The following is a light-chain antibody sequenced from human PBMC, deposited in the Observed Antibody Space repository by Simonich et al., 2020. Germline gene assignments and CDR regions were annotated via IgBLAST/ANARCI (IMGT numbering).Light chain of an antibody. CDR2: EVS. Sequence: QSALTQPPSVSGSPGQSVTISCTGTSSDVGSYNRVSWYQQPPGTAPKLMIYEVSKRPSGVSNRFSGPNSGNTTSLTISGLQAEDEADYYCSSYTSSSWVFGGGTKLTVL. CDR1: SSDVGSYNR. CDR3: SSYTSSSWV. J-gene: IGLJ3*02. V-gene: IGLV2-18*02.